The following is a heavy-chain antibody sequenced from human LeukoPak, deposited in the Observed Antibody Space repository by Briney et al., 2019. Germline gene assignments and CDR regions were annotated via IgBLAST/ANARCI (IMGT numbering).Heavy chain of an antibody. CDR1: GDSFSSSSYY. D-gene: IGHD5-12*01. V-gene: IGHV4-39*01. CDR2: FYYSGTT. CDR3: ARHSRSANTGYENPFDI. J-gene: IGHJ3*02. Sequence: SETLSLTCTVSGDSFSSSSYYWGWIRQPPGKGLEWIGSFYYSGTTYYNPSLQSRVTISVDTSKNQFSLKLSSETAADTGIYYCARHSRSANTGYENPFDIWGQGTMVTVSS.